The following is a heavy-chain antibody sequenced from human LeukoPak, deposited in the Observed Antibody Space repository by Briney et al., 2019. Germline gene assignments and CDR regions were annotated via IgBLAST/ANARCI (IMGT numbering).Heavy chain of an antibody. J-gene: IGHJ4*02. CDR1: GGSISSYY. D-gene: IGHD2/OR15-2a*01. Sequence: PSETLSLTCTVSGGSISSYYWSWIRQPPGKGLEWIAYISDIGSINYTPSLKIRVTISLDTSKNQFSLKLSSVTAADTAVYYCAGHHPRNTVDFWGQGTLVTVSS. CDR3: AGHHPRNTVDF. CDR2: ISDIGSI. V-gene: IGHV4-59*08.